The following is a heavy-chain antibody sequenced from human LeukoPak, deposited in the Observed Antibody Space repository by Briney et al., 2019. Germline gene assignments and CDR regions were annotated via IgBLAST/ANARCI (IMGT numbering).Heavy chain of an antibody. V-gene: IGHV1-24*01. CDR1: RYTLTELS. Sequence: ASVKVSCKVSRYTLTELSMHWVRQAPGKGLEWMGGFDPEDGETIYAQKFQGRVTMTEDTSTDTAYMELSSLRSEDTAVYYCATIYDSSGLNYYYGMDVWGQGTTVTVSS. CDR2: FDPEDGET. J-gene: IGHJ6*02. CDR3: ATIYDSSGLNYYYGMDV. D-gene: IGHD3-22*01.